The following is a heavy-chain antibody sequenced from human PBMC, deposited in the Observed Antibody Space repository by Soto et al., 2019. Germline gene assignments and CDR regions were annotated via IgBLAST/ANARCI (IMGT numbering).Heavy chain of an antibody. V-gene: IGHV4-59*01. Sequence: QVQLQESGPGLVKPSETLSLTCTVSGGSISSYYWSWIRQPPGKGLEWIGYIYYSGSTNYNPSLKSRVTISVDTSNKHWALKLCSVTAADTALYYCARGPMYYDFWSGYYTGTWYFDLWGRGTLVTVSS. CDR1: GGSISSYY. J-gene: IGHJ2*01. CDR3: ARGPMYYDFWSGYYTGTWYFDL. CDR2: IYYSGST. D-gene: IGHD3-3*01.